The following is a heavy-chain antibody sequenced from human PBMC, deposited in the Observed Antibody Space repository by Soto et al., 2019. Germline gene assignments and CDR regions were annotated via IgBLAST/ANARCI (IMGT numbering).Heavy chain of an antibody. Sequence: QVQLVQSGAEVKTPGSSVKVSCKASGGIFTRYDIRWVRQAPGQGLEWMGAIIPIFGTANYAQKFPGRVTITADATTSTAYMELSSLRSEDTAMYYCAINEGRDVSTFDYWGQGTLVTVSS. D-gene: IGHD3-10*02. CDR2: IIPIFGTA. J-gene: IGHJ4*02. V-gene: IGHV1-69*01. CDR3: AINEGRDVSTFDY. CDR1: GGIFTRYD.